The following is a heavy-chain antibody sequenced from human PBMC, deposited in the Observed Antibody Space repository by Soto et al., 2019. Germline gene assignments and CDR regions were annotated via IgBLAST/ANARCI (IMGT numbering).Heavy chain of an antibody. CDR1: GYTFTSYA. Sequence: ASVKVSCKASGYTFTSYAMHWVRQAPGQRLEWMGWINAGNGNTKYSQKFQGRVTITRDTSASTAYMELSSLRSEDTAVYYCARDPQESGWPNFDCWGQGTLVTVSS. D-gene: IGHD6-19*01. V-gene: IGHV1-3*01. CDR2: INAGNGNT. CDR3: ARDPQESGWPNFDC. J-gene: IGHJ4*02.